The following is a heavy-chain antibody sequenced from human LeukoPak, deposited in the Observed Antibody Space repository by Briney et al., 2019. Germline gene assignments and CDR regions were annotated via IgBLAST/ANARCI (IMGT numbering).Heavy chain of an antibody. CDR1: VDSVSSICVA. Sequence: SQTLSLTCAISVDSVSSICVAWNWIRQSPSRGLEWLGRTYYRSKWYYEYAVSVKSRINISPDTSKNQFSLQLTSVTPEETAVYYCSLARSEYHYGMDVWGQGTTVTVSS. J-gene: IGHJ6*02. V-gene: IGHV6-1*01. CDR2: TYYRSKWYY. CDR3: SLARSEYHYGMDV.